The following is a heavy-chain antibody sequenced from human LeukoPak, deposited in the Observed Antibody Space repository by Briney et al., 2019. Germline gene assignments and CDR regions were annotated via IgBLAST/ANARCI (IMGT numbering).Heavy chain of an antibody. Sequence: GGSLRLSCAASGLTFSDSYMSWIRQAPGKGLVWVSRIKSDGSTNYADSVKGRFTISRDNAKNTVSLQMNSLRAEDTGVYYCARVPAEIGGYYPEYFRHWGQGTLVTVSS. CDR3: ARVPAEIGGYYPEYFRH. J-gene: IGHJ1*01. CDR1: GLTFSDSY. D-gene: IGHD3-22*01. CDR2: IKSDGST. V-gene: IGHV3-74*01.